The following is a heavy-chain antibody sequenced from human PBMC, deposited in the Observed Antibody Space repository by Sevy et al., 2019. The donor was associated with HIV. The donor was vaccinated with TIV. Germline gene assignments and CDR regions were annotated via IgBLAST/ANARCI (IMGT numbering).Heavy chain of an antibody. CDR1: GGFISGYSYD. CDR3: ARPGGLVDRAFDY. J-gene: IGHJ4*02. Sequence: SETLSLNCTVSGGFISGYSYDWGWIRHPPGKGLDWIGSIFFTGRTSYATSLESRVTISVDASKNQFSLRLSSVTATDTAVYFCARPGGLVDRAFDYWGQGTLVTVSS. CDR2: IFFTGRT. D-gene: IGHD2-8*02. V-gene: IGHV4-39*01.